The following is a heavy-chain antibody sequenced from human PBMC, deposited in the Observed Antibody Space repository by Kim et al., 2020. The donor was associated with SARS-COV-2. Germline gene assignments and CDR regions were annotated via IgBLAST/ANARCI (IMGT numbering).Heavy chain of an antibody. CDR3: ARDWKRSPSIRGVITIDY. CDR2: ISAYNGNT. D-gene: IGHD3-10*01. Sequence: ASVKVSCKASGYTFTSYGISWVRQAPGQGLEWMGWISAYNGNTNYAQKLQGRVTMTTDTSTSTAYMELRSLRSDDTAVYYCARDWKRSPSIRGVITIDYWGQGTLVTVSS. CDR1: GYTFTSYG. J-gene: IGHJ4*02. V-gene: IGHV1-18*04.